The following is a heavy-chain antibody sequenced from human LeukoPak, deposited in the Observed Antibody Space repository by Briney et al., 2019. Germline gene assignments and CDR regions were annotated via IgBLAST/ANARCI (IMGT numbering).Heavy chain of an antibody. CDR2: IYSGGST. J-gene: IGHJ4*02. CDR1: GFTFSDSF. Sequence: PGGSLRLSCAASGFTFSDSFMNWIRQAPGKGLEWVSVIYSGGSTYYADSVKGRFTISRDTSKNMLYLHMNSLRAEDTAVYYCARAAAAGPLDYWGQGTLVTVSS. V-gene: IGHV3-66*01. CDR3: ARAAAAGPLDY. D-gene: IGHD6-13*01.